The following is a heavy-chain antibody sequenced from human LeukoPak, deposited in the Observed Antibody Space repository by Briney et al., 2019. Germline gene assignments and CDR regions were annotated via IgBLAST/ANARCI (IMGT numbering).Heavy chain of an antibody. CDR3: GRGTGSDSWYSDY. D-gene: IGHD6-13*01. Sequence: GGSLRLSCTASGFTFSTYSMNWVRQAPGRGLEWVSYISGSSSSSDGGAKQYADSVKGRFTISRDNDKNSLYLQMNSLRDEDTAVYYCGRGTGSDSWYSDYWGQGTLVSVSS. CDR2: ISGSSSSSDGGAK. V-gene: IGHV3-48*02. CDR1: GFTFSTYS. J-gene: IGHJ4*02.